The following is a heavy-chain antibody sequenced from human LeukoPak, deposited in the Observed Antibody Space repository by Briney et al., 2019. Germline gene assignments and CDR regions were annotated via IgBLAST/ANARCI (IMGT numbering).Heavy chain of an antibody. V-gene: IGHV1-24*01. CDR2: FDPEDGET. J-gene: IGHJ3*02. D-gene: IGHD5-24*01. CDR3: ARDFSKGDGYNQGAFDI. CDR1: GYTLTELS. Sequence: ASVKVSCKVSGYTLTELSMHWVRQAPGKGLEWMGGFDPEDGETIYAQKFQGRVTMTEDTSTDTAYMELSSLRSEDTAVYYCARDFSKGDGYNQGAFDIWGQGTMVTVSS.